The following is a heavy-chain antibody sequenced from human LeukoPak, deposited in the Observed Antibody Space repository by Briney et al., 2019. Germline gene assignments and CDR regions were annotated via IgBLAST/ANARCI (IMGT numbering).Heavy chain of an antibody. V-gene: IGHV3-15*07. CDR1: GFTFTNAW. Sequence: GGSLRLSCAASGFTFTNAWMNWVRQAPGKGLEWVGRIKSKADGETIDYAAPVKGKFTFSRDDSKNMLYLQMNSLKSEDTAVYYCSTLTSRGLSDSWGQGTLVTVSS. J-gene: IGHJ4*02. CDR3: STLTSRGLSDS. CDR2: IKSKADGETI. D-gene: IGHD1-20*01.